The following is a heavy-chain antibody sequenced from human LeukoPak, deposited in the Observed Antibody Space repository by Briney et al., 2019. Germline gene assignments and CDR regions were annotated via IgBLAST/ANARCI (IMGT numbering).Heavy chain of an antibody. CDR1: GGSISNYS. J-gene: IGHJ6*03. D-gene: IGHD2-15*01. CDR3: ARFPGSAEYRHYYYMDV. V-gene: IGHV4-59*01. Sequence: PSQTLSLTCTVSGGSISNYSWSWIRQPPGKGLECIGYIYYSDSTNYNPSLKSRVTVSVDTSKNQFSLKLSSVTAADTAVYYCARFPGSAEYRHYYYMDVWDKGTTVTVSS. CDR2: IYYSDST.